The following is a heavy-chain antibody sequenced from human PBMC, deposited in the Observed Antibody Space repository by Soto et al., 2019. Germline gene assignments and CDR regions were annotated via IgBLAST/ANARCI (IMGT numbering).Heavy chain of an antibody. CDR2: ISAYNGNT. Sequence: ASVKVSCKASGYTFTSYGISWVRQAPGQGLEWMGWISAYNGNTNYAQKLQGRVTMTTDTSTSTAYMELRSLRSDDTAVYYCASFVYYDILTGYYSEVRAGDYWGQ. J-gene: IGHJ4*01. CDR3: ASFVYYDILTGYYSEVRAGDY. CDR1: GYTFTSYG. D-gene: IGHD3-9*01. V-gene: IGHV1-18*01.